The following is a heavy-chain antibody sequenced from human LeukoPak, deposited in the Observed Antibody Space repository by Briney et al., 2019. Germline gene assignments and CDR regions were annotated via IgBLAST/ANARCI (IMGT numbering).Heavy chain of an antibody. CDR3: AKDYSSGWYGPAFDY. Sequence: GRSLRLSCAASGFTFSSYGMHWVRQAPGKGLEWVAVISYDGSNKYYADSVKGRFTISRDNSKNTLYLQMNSLRAEDTAVYYCAKDYSSGWYGPAFDYWGQGTLSPSPQ. CDR1: GFTFSSYG. J-gene: IGHJ4*02. D-gene: IGHD6-19*01. CDR2: ISYDGSNK. V-gene: IGHV3-30*18.